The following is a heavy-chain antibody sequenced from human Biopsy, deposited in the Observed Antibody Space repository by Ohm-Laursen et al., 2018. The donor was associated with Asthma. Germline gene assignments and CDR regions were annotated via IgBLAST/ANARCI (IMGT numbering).Heavy chain of an antibody. J-gene: IGHJ1*01. Sequence: SLRLSCAASGFSFSTYAMSWVRLAPGKGLEWVSSISGTLIGRGGTPYYADSVRGRFTISRDNAKNTVYLQMNSLRAEDTAVYYCARTFHFWSPYHAEHYQLWGQGTLVTVSS. V-gene: IGHV3-23*01. CDR3: ARTFHFWSPYHAEHYQL. CDR1: GFSFSTYA. D-gene: IGHD3-3*02. CDR2: ISGTLIGRGGTP.